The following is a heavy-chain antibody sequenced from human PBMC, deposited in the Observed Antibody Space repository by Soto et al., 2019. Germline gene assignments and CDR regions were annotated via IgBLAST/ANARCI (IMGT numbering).Heavy chain of an antibody. CDR2: IYPGDSDT. Sequence: GESLKISCKDSGSSFTNYWISWVRQMPGKGLEWMGIIYPGDSDTRYNPSFQGQVTISADKSVNTAYLQWSSLKASDTAMYYCARHWTQVATISPHEVEKYYYYYYMDVWGKGTTVTVSS. J-gene: IGHJ6*03. CDR1: GSSFTNYW. V-gene: IGHV5-51*01. D-gene: IGHD5-12*01. CDR3: ARHWTQVATISPHEVEKYYYYYYMDV.